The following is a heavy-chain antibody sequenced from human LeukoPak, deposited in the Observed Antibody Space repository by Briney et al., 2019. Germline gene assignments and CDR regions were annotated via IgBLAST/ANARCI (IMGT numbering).Heavy chain of an antibody. V-gene: IGHV1-18*01. CDR2: ISAYNGNT. CDR1: GYTFTSYG. D-gene: IGHD3-9*01. J-gene: IGHJ5*02. CDR3: ARAQSLTGYYLGP. Sequence: GASVKVSCKASGYTFTSYGISWVRQAPGQGLAWMGWISAYNGNTNYAQKLQVRVTMTTDTSTSTAYMELRSLRSDDTAVYYCARAQSLTGYYLGPWGQGTLVTVSS.